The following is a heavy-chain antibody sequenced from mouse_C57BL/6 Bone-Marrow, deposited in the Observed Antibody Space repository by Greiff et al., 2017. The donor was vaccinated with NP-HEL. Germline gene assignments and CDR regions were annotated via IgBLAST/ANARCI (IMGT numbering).Heavy chain of an antibody. CDR3: ARWSFYLNDFKWFAY. CDR2: IYPRSGNT. CDR1: GYTFTSYG. D-gene: IGHD2-4*01. V-gene: IGHV1-81*01. J-gene: IGHJ3*01. Sequence: QVQLKQSGAELARPGASVKLSCKASGYTFTSYGISWVKQRTGQGLEWIGEIYPRSGNTYYNEKFKGKATLTADKSSSTAYMELLSLTSEYSAVYFCARWSFYLNDFKWFAYWGQGTLVTVSA.